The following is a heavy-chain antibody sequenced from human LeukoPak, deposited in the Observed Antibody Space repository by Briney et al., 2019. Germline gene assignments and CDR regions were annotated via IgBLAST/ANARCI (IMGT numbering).Heavy chain of an antibody. V-gene: IGHV1-46*01. D-gene: IGHD3-3*01. J-gene: IGHJ4*02. CDR1: GYTFTSYY. CDR2: INPSGGST. CDR3: ARGGYVLRFLEWFSY. Sequence: ASVKVSCKASGYTFTSYYMHWVRQAPGQGLEWMGRINPSGGSTSYAQKFQGRVTMTRDKSTSTVYMELSSLRSEDTAVYYCARGGYVLRFLEWFSYWGQGTLVTVSS.